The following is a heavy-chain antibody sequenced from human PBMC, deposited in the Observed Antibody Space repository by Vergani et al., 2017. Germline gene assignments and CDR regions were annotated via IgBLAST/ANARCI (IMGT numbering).Heavy chain of an antibody. J-gene: IGHJ6*03. CDR3: ATLGYPGVYYYYYYMDV. V-gene: IGHV1-46*01. D-gene: IGHD2-15*01. CDR2: INPSGGST. CDR1: GYTFTSYY. Sequence: QVQLVQSGAEVKKPGASVKVSCKASGYTFTSYYMHWVRQAPGQGLEWMGIINPSGGSTSYAQKFQGRVTMTRDTSTSTVYMELSSLRSEDTAVYYCATLGYPGVYYYYYYMDVWGKGTTVTVSS.